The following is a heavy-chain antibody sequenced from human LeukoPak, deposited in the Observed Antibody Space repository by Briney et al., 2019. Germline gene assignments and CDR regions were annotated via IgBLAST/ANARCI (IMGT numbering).Heavy chain of an antibody. D-gene: IGHD3-22*01. J-gene: IGHJ3*02. Sequence: SETLSLTCTVSDVSFTTRDSYWGWLRQPPGKGLEWLGSIYYSGSTYYNPSLKSRVTISVDTSKNQFSLKLSSVTAADTAVYYCARDPDYYDSSGGDAFDIWGQGTMVTVSS. CDR3: ARDPDYYDSSGGDAFDI. V-gene: IGHV4-39*07. CDR1: DVSFTTRDSY. CDR2: IYYSGST.